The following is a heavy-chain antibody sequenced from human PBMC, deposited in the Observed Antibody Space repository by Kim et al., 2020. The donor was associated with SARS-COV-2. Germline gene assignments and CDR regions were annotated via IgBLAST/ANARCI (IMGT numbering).Heavy chain of an antibody. CDR3: ARVNSRGDYGSGGSHDY. CDR2: IYYSGST. Sequence: SETLSLTCTVSGGSISSGGYYWSWIRQHPGKGLEWIGYIYYSGSTYYNPSLKSRVTISVDTSKNQFSLKLSSVTAADTAVYYCARVNSRGDYGSGGSHDYWGQGTLVTVSS. D-gene: IGHD3-10*01. J-gene: IGHJ4*02. CDR1: GGSISSGGYY. V-gene: IGHV4-31*03.